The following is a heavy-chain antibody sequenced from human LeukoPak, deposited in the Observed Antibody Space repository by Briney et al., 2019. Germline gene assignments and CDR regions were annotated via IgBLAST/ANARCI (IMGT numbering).Heavy chain of an antibody. D-gene: IGHD3-10*01. V-gene: IGHV3-30*18. Sequence: PGGSLRLSCAASGFTFSSYGMHWVRQAPGKGLEWVAVISYDGSNKYYADSVKGRFTISRDNSKNTLYLQMNSLRAEDTAVYYCAKGLLFGWGSYSDYWGQGTLVTVSS. CDR3: AKGLLFGWGSYSDY. J-gene: IGHJ4*02. CDR1: GFTFSSYG. CDR2: ISYDGSNK.